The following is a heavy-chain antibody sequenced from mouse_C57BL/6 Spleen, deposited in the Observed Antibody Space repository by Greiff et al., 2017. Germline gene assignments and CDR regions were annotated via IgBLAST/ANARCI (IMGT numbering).Heavy chain of an antibody. CDR2: INPSTGGT. V-gene: IGHV1-43*01. CDR3: ARWVPWFAY. D-gene: IGHD2-14*01. Sequence: EVMLVESGPELVKPGASVKISCKASGYSFTGYYMHWVKQSSEKSLEWIGEINPSTGGTSYNQKFKGKATLTVDKSSSTAYMQLKSLTSEDSAVYYCARWVPWFAYWGQGTLVTVSA. CDR1: GYSFTGYY. J-gene: IGHJ3*01.